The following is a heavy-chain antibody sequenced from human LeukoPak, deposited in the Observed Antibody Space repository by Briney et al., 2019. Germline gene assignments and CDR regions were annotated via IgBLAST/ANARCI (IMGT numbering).Heavy chain of an antibody. CDR2: IYYSGST. Sequence: PSETLSLTCTVSGGSISSSSYYWGWIRQPPGKGLEWIGSIYYSGSTYYNPSLKSRVTISVDTSKNQFSLKLSSVTAADTAVYYCAGSSPNIDDYISLWDSNFDYWGQGTLVTVSS. CDR1: GGSISSSSYY. V-gene: IGHV4-39*01. J-gene: IGHJ4*02. D-gene: IGHD5-24*01. CDR3: AGSSPNIDDYISLWDSNFDY.